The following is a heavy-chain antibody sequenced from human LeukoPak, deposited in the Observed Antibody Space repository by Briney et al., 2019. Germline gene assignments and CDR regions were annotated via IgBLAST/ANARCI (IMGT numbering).Heavy chain of an antibody. Sequence: GGSLRLSCAASGFTFSSYWMSWVRQAPGKGLEWVANINKDGGEKYYVDSVKGRFTISRDNAKNSLYLQMNSLRAEDTAMYYCARGRYSGTTYYFDYWGQGTLVTVSS. CDR2: INKDGGEK. V-gene: IGHV3-7*03. CDR3: ARGRYSGTTYYFDY. J-gene: IGHJ4*02. D-gene: IGHD5-12*01. CDR1: GFTFSSYW.